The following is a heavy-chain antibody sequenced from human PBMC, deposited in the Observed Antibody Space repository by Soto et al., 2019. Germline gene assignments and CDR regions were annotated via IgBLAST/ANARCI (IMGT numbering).Heavy chain of an antibody. CDR1: GFSLSTSGVG. CDR2: IYWDEDK. V-gene: IGHV2-5*02. Sequence: QITLKESGPPLVKPTHTLTLTCTFSGFSLSTSGVGVGWIRQPPGKALEWLGFIYWDEDKRYSPSLKSRLTITKDTSKSQVVLTMTNMDPVDTAAYYCSHVFTSLAPFDSWVQGTLVTVSA. CDR3: SHVFTSLAPFDS. J-gene: IGHJ4*02. D-gene: IGHD3-10*02.